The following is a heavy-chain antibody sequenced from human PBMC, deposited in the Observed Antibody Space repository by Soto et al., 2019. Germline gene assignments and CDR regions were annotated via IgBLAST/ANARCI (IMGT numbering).Heavy chain of an antibody. Sequence: APVKVSCKASGYIFTSYGITWVRQTPGQGLEWVGWISSSGITIYAQKVQGRVTMTTDTSTTTASMELRSLRSDDTAVYYCARALLHLVVVPDFDYWGQGTPVTVSS. CDR2: ISSSGIT. CDR1: GYIFTSYG. V-gene: IGHV1-18*01. CDR3: ARALLHLVVVPDFDY. J-gene: IGHJ4*02. D-gene: IGHD2-21*01.